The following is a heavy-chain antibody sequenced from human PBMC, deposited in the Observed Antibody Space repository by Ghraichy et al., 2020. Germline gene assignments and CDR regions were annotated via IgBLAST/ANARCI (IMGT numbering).Heavy chain of an antibody. V-gene: IGHV4-34*01. J-gene: IGHJ4*02. CDR3: ARGGHLMVVSAIDVPFDY. CDR2: INHSGST. Sequence: SETLSLTCAVYGGSFSGYYWNWIRQPPGKGLEWIGEINHSGSTNYNPSLKSRVTISLDTSKNQFSLKLSSVTAADTAVYYCARGGHLMVVSAIDVPFDYWGQGTLVTVSS. CDR1: GGSFSGYY. D-gene: IGHD2-21*02.